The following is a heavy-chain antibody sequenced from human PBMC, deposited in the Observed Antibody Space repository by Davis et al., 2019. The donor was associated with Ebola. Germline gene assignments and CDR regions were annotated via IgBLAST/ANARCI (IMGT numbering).Heavy chain of an antibody. D-gene: IGHD3-16*01. Sequence: GGSLRLSCAASGFTFSSYGMHWVRQAPGKGLEWVAVISYDGSNKYYADSVKGRFTISRDNSQNTLSLQMNSLRADDTAVYYCATDPYGGNPQSADYWGQGSLVTVSS. J-gene: IGHJ4*02. CDR3: ATDPYGGNPQSADY. V-gene: IGHV3-30*03. CDR2: ISYDGSNK. CDR1: GFTFSSYG.